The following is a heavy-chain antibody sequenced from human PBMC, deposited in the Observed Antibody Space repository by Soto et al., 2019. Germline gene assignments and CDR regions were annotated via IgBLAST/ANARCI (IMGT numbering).Heavy chain of an antibody. CDR2: FDPEDGET. Sequence: ASVKVSCKVSGYTLTELSMHWVRQAPGKGLEWMGGFDPEDGETIYAQKFQGRVTMTEDTSTDTAYMELSSLRSEGTAVYYCATTLIPVAGGGDFDYWGQGTLVTVSS. D-gene: IGHD6-19*01. CDR1: GYTLTELS. CDR3: ATTLIPVAGGGDFDY. V-gene: IGHV1-24*01. J-gene: IGHJ4*02.